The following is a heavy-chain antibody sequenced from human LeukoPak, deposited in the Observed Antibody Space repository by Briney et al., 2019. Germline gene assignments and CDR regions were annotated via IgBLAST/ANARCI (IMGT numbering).Heavy chain of an antibody. CDR1: GFTFSDYW. J-gene: IGHJ5*02. D-gene: IGHD2-2*01. Sequence: GGSLRLSCAASGFTFSDYWMLWVRQASGKGLVWVSRILSDASSTSYADSVKGRFTISRDIAKNTLYLQMNSLRAEDTAVYYCARVRITRANWFDPWGQGTLVTVSS. CDR3: ARVRITRANWFDP. CDR2: ILSDASST. V-gene: IGHV3-74*01.